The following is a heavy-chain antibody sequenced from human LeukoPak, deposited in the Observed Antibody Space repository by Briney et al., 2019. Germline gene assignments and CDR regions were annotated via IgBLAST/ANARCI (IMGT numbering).Heavy chain of an antibody. J-gene: IGHJ4*02. CDR1: GGSISSYY. CDR2: IYYSGST. CDR3: ARGRKERYYDSSGYYYLDY. Sequence: PSETLSLTCTVSGGSISSYYWSWIRQPPGKGLEWIGYIYYSGSTNYNPSLKSRVTISVDTSKNQFSLKLSSVTAADTAVYYCARGRKERYYDSSGYYYLDYWGQGTLVTVSS. D-gene: IGHD3-22*01. V-gene: IGHV4-59*01.